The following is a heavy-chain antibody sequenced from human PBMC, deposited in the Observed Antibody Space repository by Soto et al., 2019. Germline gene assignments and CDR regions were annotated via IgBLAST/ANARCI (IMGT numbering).Heavy chain of an antibody. J-gene: IGHJ6*02. CDR2: ISAYTGKT. CDR3: ARPTDFYYYAMDV. CDR1: GYTFSSFG. V-gene: IGHV1-18*01. Sequence: QVQLVQSGADVKKPGASVKVSCKASGYTFSSFGINWVRQAPGQGLEWMGWISAYTGKTNYAQKLQGRVTMTRDTSTSTAYMELRSLRSDDTAVYYCARPTDFYYYAMDVWGQGTTVTVSS.